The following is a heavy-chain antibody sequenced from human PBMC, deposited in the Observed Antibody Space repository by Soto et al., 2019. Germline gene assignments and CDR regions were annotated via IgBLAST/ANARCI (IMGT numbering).Heavy chain of an antibody. J-gene: IGHJ4*02. CDR2: IYYSGST. V-gene: IGHV4-59*01. Sequence: SETLSLTCTVSGGSISSYYWSWIRQPPGKGLEWIGYIYYSGSTNYNPSLKSRVTISVDTSKNQFSLKLSSVTAADTAVYYCARHHRGRTAGAPPYSFDYWGQGTLVTVSS. CDR3: ARHHRGRTAGAPPYSFDY. D-gene: IGHD1-1*01. CDR1: GGSISSYY.